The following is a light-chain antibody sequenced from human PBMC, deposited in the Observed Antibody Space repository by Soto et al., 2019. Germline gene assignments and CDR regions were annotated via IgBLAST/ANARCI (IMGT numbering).Light chain of an antibody. J-gene: IGLJ2*01. V-gene: IGLV2-23*01. Sequence: QSALTQPASVSGSPGQSITISCTGTSRDVGSYNLVSWYQQHPGKAPKLMIYEGSKRPSGVSNRFSGSKSGNTASLTISGLQAEDEADYYCCSYAGSSTPYVVFGGGTKLTVL. CDR1: SRDVGSYNL. CDR3: CSYAGSSTPYVV. CDR2: EGS.